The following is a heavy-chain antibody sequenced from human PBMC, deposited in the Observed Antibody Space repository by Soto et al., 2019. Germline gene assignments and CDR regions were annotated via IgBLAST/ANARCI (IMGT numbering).Heavy chain of an antibody. J-gene: IGHJ6*02. CDR3: ARDAPRIAATNYGMDV. CDR2: ISAYNGNT. D-gene: IGHD6-13*01. Sequence: SLKVSCKASGYTFTSYGISWVRQAPGQGLEWMGWISAYNGNTNYAQKLQGRVTMTTDTSTSTAYMELRSLRSDDTAVYYCARDAPRIAATNYGMDVWGQGTTVTVSS. V-gene: IGHV1-18*04. CDR1: GYTFTSYG.